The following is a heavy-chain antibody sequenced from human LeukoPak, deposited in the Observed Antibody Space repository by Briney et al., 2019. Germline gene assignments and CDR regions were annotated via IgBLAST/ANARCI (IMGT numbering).Heavy chain of an antibody. D-gene: IGHD3-10*01. J-gene: IGHJ4*02. Sequence: GRSLRLSCAASGFTFSTYGMHWVSQAPGKGLEWVAVRSYDGSNKYYADSVKGRFTISRENAENSLYLQMNSLRVEDTAVYYCAKLAKYFYGSETYYFFEHWGQGTPVTASS. V-gene: IGHV3-30*18. CDR2: RSYDGSNK. CDR1: GFTFSTYG. CDR3: AKLAKYFYGSETYYFFEH.